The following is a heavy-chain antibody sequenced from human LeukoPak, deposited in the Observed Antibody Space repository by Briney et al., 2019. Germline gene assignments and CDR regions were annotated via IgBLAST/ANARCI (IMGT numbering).Heavy chain of an antibody. CDR2: INPGGSSI. D-gene: IGHD1-14*01. CDR3: ARSNQADDY. Sequence: PGGFLRLSCAASGFTFSSYWMHWVRQVPGKGLVWVARINPGGSSITYADSVKGRFTIPRDNAKNTLYLQMDSLRAEDTGVYYCARSNQADDYWGQGTLVTVSS. CDR1: GFTFSSYW. V-gene: IGHV3-74*01. J-gene: IGHJ4*02.